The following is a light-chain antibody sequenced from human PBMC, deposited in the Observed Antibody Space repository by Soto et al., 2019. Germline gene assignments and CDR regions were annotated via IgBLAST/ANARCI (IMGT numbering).Light chain of an antibody. Sequence: QSPGTLSLSPGERATLSCRASQTISSNYLAWYQQKPGQAPRLLIYGASTRASDTPARFSGSGSVTEFALTISSLQSEDFAVYYCQQYNNWPITFGQGTRLEIK. CDR2: GAS. CDR3: QQYNNWPIT. J-gene: IGKJ5*01. CDR1: QTISSN. V-gene: IGKV3D-15*01.